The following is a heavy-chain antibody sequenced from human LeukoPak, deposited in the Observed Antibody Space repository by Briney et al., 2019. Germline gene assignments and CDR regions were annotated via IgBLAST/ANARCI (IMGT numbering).Heavy chain of an antibody. CDR2: IYYSGST. V-gene: IGHV4-59*08. CDR3: XXXXXXXVVVAATRYFDY. J-gene: IGHJ4*02. CDR1: GGSFSGYY. D-gene: IGHD2-15*01. Sequence: SETLSLTCAVYGGSFSGYYWSWIRQPPGKGLEWIGYIYYSGSTNYNPSLKSRVTISVDTSKNQFSLKLSSVTAADTAVYYCXXXXXXXVVVAATRYFDYWGQGTLVTVSS.